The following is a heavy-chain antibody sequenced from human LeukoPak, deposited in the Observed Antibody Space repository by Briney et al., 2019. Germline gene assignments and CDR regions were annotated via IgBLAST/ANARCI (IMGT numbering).Heavy chain of an antibody. Sequence: SSYYSGSTYYNPSLKSRVTISVDTSKNQFSLKLSSVTAADTAVYYCARHKVRGPTGGAFDIWGQGTMVTVSS. CDR3: ARHKVRGPTGGAFDI. J-gene: IGHJ3*02. D-gene: IGHD1-14*01. CDR2: SYYSGST. V-gene: IGHV4-39*01.